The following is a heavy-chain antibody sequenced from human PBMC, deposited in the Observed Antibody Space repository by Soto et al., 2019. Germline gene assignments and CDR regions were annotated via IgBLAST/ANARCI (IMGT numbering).Heavy chain of an antibody. J-gene: IGHJ4*02. D-gene: IGHD2-2*01. CDR3: ARLPTVPATAFCFDY. Sequence: QLQLQESGPGLVKPSETLSLTCTVSGGSISSSSYYWGWIRQPPGKGLEWIGSIYYSGSTYYNPSLKSRVTISVDTSKNQFSLKLSSVTAADTAVYYCARLPTVPATAFCFDYWGQGTLVTVSS. CDR2: IYYSGST. CDR1: GGSISSSSYY. V-gene: IGHV4-39*01.